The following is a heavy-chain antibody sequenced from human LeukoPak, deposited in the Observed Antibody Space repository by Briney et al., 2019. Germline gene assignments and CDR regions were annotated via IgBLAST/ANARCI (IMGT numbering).Heavy chain of an antibody. Sequence: PGGSLRLSCAASGFTFKTHAMSWVRQAPGKGLEWVSRIDDSGVIRSYADSVKGRFTISRDNSKMTLTLQMNSLRAEDTAVYYCARNENSGWGYFDYWGQGTLVTVSS. V-gene: IGHV3-23*01. CDR2: IDDSGVIR. CDR1: GFTFKTHA. D-gene: IGHD5-12*01. J-gene: IGHJ4*02. CDR3: ARNENSGWGYFDY.